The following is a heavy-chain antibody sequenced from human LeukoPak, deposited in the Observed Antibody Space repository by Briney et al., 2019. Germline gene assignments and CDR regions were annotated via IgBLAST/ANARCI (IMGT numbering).Heavy chain of an antibody. CDR3: ARGELEVDY. D-gene: IGHD1-1*01. J-gene: IGHJ4*02. CDR2: IKQDGSEK. Sequence: GGSLRLSCAASGFTFSSYAMSWVRQAPGKGLEWVANIKQDGSEKYYVDSVKGRFTISRDNAKNSLYLQMNSLRAEDTAVYYCARGELEVDYWGQGTLVTVSS. V-gene: IGHV3-7*04. CDR1: GFTFSSYA.